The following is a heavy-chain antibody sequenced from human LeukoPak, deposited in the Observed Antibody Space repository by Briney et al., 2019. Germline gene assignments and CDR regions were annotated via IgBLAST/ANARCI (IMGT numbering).Heavy chain of an antibody. D-gene: IGHD3-22*01. Sequence: GRSLRLSCEASGFTFDDYSMHWVRQGPGGGLEWVSGITWNGRSTIYADSVKGRFTISRDNANNALYLQMDSLRAEDTAFYYCAKSPRGYYPDYFDYWGQGTLVTVSP. J-gene: IGHJ4*02. CDR1: GFTFDDYS. V-gene: IGHV3-9*01. CDR3: AKSPRGYYPDYFDY. CDR2: ITWNGRST.